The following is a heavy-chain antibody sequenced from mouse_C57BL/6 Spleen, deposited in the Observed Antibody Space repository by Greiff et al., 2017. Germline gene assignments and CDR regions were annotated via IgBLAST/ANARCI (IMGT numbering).Heavy chain of an antibody. CDR2: IRNKANGYTT. CDR1: GFTFTDYY. V-gene: IGHV7-3*01. CDR3: ARSLPSTTVVAKRADYAMDY. D-gene: IGHD1-1*01. J-gene: IGHJ4*01. Sequence: EVHLVESGGGLVQPGGSLSLSCAASGFTFTDYYMSWVRQPPGKALEWLGFIRNKANGYTTEYSASVKGRFTISRDNSQSILYLQMNALRAEDSATYFCARSLPSTTVVAKRADYAMDYWGQGTSVTVSS.